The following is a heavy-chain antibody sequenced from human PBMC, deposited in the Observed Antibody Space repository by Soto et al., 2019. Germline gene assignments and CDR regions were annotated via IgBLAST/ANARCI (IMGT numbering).Heavy chain of an antibody. V-gene: IGHV3-7*04. CDR1: GFTFSSYW. J-gene: IGHJ6*02. Sequence: EVQLVESGGGLVQPGGSLRLSCAASGFTFSSYWMSWVRQAPGKGLEWVANIKQDGSEKYYVDSVKGRFTISRDNAKNSLYLQMNSLRAEDTAVYYCAREGEWLWTTDGMDVWGQGTTVTVSS. D-gene: IGHD3-16*01. CDR3: AREGEWLWTTDGMDV. CDR2: IKQDGSEK.